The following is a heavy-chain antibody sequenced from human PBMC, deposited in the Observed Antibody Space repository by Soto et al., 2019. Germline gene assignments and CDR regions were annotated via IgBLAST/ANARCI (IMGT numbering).Heavy chain of an antibody. CDR3: ARGQGYCSSTSCHRFDY. CDR2: IYHSGST. Sequence: PSETLSLTCAVSGGSISGGGYSWSWIRQPPGKGLEWIGYIYHSGSTYYNPSLKSRVTISVDRSKNQFSLKLSSVTAADTAVYYCARGQGYCSSTSCHRFDYWGQGTLVTVSS. V-gene: IGHV4-30-2*01. CDR1: GGSISGGGYS. J-gene: IGHJ4*02. D-gene: IGHD2-2*01.